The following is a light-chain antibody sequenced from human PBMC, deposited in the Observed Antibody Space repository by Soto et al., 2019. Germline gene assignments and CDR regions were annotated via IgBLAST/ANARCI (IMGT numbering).Light chain of an antibody. J-gene: IGKJ3*01. CDR2: VAS. CDR1: QSISNTY. Sequence: EIVLTQSPGTLSLSPGEGATLSCRASQSISNTYLAWYHQKPGQAPRLRIYVASSSATGIPDRFSGSGSVTDFTLTISGLEPDDFVVYYGEADGSCVFSFGPGTKVDI. V-gene: IGKV3-20*01. CDR3: EADGSCVFS.